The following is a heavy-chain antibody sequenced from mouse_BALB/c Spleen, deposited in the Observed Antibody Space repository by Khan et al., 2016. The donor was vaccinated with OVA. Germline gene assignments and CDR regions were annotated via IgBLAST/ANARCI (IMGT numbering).Heavy chain of an antibody. CDR1: GFSLTNYS. J-gene: IGHJ3*01. Sequence: QVQLKQSGPGLVQPSQSLSITCTVSGFSLTNYSVHWVRQSPGKGLEWLGVIWSAGSTDYNAAFISRLTIRTDNSRSQGFFQMNSLQPNDTAIYYCARRGYDYGRGALFAYWGQGPLVTVSA. CDR3: ARRGYDYGRGALFAY. V-gene: IGHV2-2*02. D-gene: IGHD2-4*01. CDR2: IWSAGST.